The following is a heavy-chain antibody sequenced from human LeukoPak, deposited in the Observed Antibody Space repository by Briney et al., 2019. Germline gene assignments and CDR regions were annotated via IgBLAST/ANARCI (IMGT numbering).Heavy chain of an antibody. CDR2: INPNSGGT. CDR1: GYTFTGYY. D-gene: IGHD3-16*01. V-gene: IGHV1-2*02. Sequence: ASVKVSCKASGYTFTGYYMHWVRQAPGQGLEWMGWINPNSGGTNYAQKFQGRVTMTRDTSISTAYMELSRLRSEDTAVYYCARDGRGGYDYVWGSFYFDAFDIWGQGTMVTVSS. J-gene: IGHJ3*02. CDR3: ARDGRGGYDYVWGSFYFDAFDI.